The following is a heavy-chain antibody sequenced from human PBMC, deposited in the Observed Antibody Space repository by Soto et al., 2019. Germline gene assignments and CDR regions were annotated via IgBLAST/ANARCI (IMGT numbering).Heavy chain of an antibody. Sequence: PSETLSLTCAVHGGSFSGYYWSWIRQPPGKGLEWIGEINHSGSTNYNPSLKSRVTISVDTSKNQFSLKLSSLTAADTAVYYCARDRVGPAAMSWFDPWGQGTLVTVS. CDR1: GGSFSGYY. CDR2: INHSGST. D-gene: IGHD2-2*01. J-gene: IGHJ5*02. CDR3: ARDRVGPAAMSWFDP. V-gene: IGHV4-34*01.